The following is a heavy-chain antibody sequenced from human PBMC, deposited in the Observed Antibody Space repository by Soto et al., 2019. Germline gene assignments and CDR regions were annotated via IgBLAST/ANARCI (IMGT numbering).Heavy chain of an antibody. V-gene: IGHV3-30*03. D-gene: IGHD3-10*01. CDR1: GFTFSSYG. Sequence: GGSLRLSCAASGFTFSSYGMHWLRQAPGKGLEWVAVISYDGSNKYYADSVKGRFTISRDNSKNTLYLQMNSLRAEYTAVYYCAMKVLLRSAWGQGXLVTVSS. CDR2: ISYDGSNK. CDR3: AMKVLLRSA. J-gene: IGHJ4*02.